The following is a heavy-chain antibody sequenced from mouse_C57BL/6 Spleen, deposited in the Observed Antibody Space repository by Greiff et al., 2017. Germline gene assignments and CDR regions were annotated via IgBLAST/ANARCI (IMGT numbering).Heavy chain of an antibody. D-gene: IGHD1-1*02. CDR1: GYTFTDYY. CDR3: ARRDYDYVAMDY. Sequence: VQLQQSGPELVKPGASVKISCKASGYTFTDYYMNWVKQSHGKSLEWIGDINPNNGGTSYNQKFKGKATLTVDKTSSTAYMELRSLTSEDSAVYYCARRDYDYVAMDYWGQGTSVTVSS. V-gene: IGHV1-26*01. J-gene: IGHJ4*01. CDR2: INPNNGGT.